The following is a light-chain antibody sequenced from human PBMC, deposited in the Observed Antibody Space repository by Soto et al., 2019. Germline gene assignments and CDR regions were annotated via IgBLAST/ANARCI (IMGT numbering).Light chain of an antibody. V-gene: IGLV3-21*02. J-gene: IGLJ3*02. CDR2: NGR. Sequence: SYELTQPPSVSVAPGQTATITCGGDNIGTKGVHWYQQKAGQAPELVVYNGRDRPSGIPERFSGSNSRNTATLTITRVEAGDEADFYCQVRESPSDYSVVFGGGTKLTVL. CDR1: NIGTKG. CDR3: QVRESPSDYSVV.